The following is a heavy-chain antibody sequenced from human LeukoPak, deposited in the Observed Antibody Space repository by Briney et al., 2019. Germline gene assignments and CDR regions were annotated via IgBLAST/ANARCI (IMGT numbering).Heavy chain of an antibody. CDR2: ISSSGSTI. CDR3: ARDRGYSSSWLAFDI. CDR1: GFTFSDYY. V-gene: IGHV3-11*04. Sequence: GGSLRLSCAASGFTFSDYYMSWIRQAPGKGLEWVSYISSSGSTIYYADSVKGRFTISRDNAKNSLYLQMNSLRAEDTAVYYCARDRGYSSSWLAFDIWGQGTMVTVSS. J-gene: IGHJ3*02. D-gene: IGHD6-13*01.